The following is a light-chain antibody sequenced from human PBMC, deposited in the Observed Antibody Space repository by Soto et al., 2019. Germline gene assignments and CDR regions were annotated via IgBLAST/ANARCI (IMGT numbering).Light chain of an antibody. V-gene: IGKV1-5*03. CDR3: QQYNSYSWT. Sequence: DIQMTQSPSSVSASVGDRVTITCRASQTIDSWLAWYQQRPGKPPNLLIYKASTLASGVPSRFSGSGSGTEFTLTISSLQPDDFATYYCQQYNSYSWTFGQGTKVDIK. CDR2: KAS. CDR1: QTIDSW. J-gene: IGKJ1*01.